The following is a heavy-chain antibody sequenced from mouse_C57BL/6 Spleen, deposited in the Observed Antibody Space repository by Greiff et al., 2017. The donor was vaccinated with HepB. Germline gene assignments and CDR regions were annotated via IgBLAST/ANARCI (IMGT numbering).Heavy chain of an antibody. CDR3: ARDGYYEAWFAY. D-gene: IGHD2-3*01. Sequence: QVQLQQSGAELVRPGSSVKLSCKASGYTFTSYWMHWVKQRPVQGLEWIGNIDPSDSETHYNQKFKDKATLTVDKSSSTAYMQLSSLTSEDSAVYYCARDGYYEAWFAYWGQGTLVTVSA. CDR2: IDPSDSET. CDR1: GYTFTSYW. J-gene: IGHJ3*01. V-gene: IGHV1-52*01.